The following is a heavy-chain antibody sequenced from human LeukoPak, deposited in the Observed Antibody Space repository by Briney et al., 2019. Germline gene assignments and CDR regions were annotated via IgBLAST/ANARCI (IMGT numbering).Heavy chain of an antibody. CDR1: GGTFSSYA. J-gene: IGHJ5*02. D-gene: IGHD1-26*01. CDR2: IIPIFGTA. Sequence: ASVKASCKASGGTFSSYAISWVRQAPGQGLEWMGRIIPIFGTANYAQKFQGRVTITTDESTSTAYMELSSLRSEDTAVYYCARDAPMIVGATLVAWFDPWGQGTLVTVSS. CDR3: ARDAPMIVGATLVAWFDP. V-gene: IGHV1-69*05.